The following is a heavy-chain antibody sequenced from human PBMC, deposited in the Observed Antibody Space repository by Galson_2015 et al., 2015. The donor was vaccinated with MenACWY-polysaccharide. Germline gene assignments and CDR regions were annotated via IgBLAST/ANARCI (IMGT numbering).Heavy chain of an antibody. Sequence: SLRLSCAASGFTFSRYTMSWVRQAPGKGLEWLSYISSGSSTIYYADSVKCRFTISSDNAQNSLELQINSLRADDTAVYYCSRRRLDYWGQGTLVTVSS. CDR3: SRRRLDY. CDR2: ISSGSSTI. CDR1: GFTFSRYT. J-gene: IGHJ4*02. V-gene: IGHV3-48*01.